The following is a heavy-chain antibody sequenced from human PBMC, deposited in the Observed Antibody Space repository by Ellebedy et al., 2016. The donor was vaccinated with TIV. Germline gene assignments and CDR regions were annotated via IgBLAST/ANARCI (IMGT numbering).Heavy chain of an antibody. V-gene: IGHV3-53*01. CDR3: AKALKYCRGTSCYSYHYYGMDV. CDR1: GFTVSSNY. D-gene: IGHD2-2*01. CDR2: IYSGGST. J-gene: IGHJ6*02. Sequence: PGGSLRLSCAASGFTVSSNYMSWVRQAPGKGLEWVSVIYSGGSTYYADSVKCRFTISRDNSKNTLYLQMNSLRAEDTAVYYCAKALKYCRGTSCYSYHYYGMDVWGQGTTVTVSS.